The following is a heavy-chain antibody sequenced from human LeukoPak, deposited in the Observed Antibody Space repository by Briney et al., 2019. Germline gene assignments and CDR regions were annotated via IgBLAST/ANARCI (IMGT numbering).Heavy chain of an antibody. CDR1: GYTFSNYG. CDR2: ISGYNGKT. J-gene: IGHJ6*03. Sequence: ASVKVSCKASGYTFSNYGISWVRQAPGQGLEWMGWISGYNGKTNYAQKLQGRVSMTIGTSTSTGYMELRSLRSDDTAVYYCARVSIWGGYYVDVWGKGTTVTVSS. V-gene: IGHV1-18*01. D-gene: IGHD7-27*01. CDR3: ARVSIWGGYYVDV.